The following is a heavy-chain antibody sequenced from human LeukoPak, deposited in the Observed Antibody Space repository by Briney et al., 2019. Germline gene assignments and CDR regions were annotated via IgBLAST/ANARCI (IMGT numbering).Heavy chain of an antibody. J-gene: IGHJ4*02. CDR2: INSDGSST. V-gene: IGHV3-74*01. Sequence: GGSLRLSCAGSGFTFSGYWMHWVRQVPGKGLVWVSRINSDGSSTSFADSVKGRFTISRDNAQDTLFLQMNSLRAEDTAVYYCARGPTSGSYGRLAYWGQGTLDTVSS. CDR1: GFTFSGYW. CDR3: ARGPTSGSYGRLAY. D-gene: IGHD1-26*01.